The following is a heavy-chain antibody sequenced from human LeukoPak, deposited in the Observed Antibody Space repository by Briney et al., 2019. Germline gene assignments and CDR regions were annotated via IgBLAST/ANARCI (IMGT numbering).Heavy chain of an antibody. CDR3: ARVYSSIWTVDY. CDR2: ISSNGGST. CDR1: GFTFSSYS. Sequence: PGGSLRLSCAASGFTFSSYSMHWVRQAPGKGLECVSAISSNGGSTYYANSVKARFTISRDNSRNTLYLQMGSLRAEDMAVYYCARVYSSIWTVDYWGQGTLVTVSS. J-gene: IGHJ4*02. D-gene: IGHD6-13*01. V-gene: IGHV3-64*01.